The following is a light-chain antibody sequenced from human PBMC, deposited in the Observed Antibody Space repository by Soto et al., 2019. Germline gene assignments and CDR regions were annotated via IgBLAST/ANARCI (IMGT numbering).Light chain of an antibody. J-gene: IGLJ2*01. Sequence: ALTQPPSVSGSPGQSITISCTGTSSDVGGYNYVSWYQQHPGKAPKLMIYEVSNRPSGVSNRFSGSKSGNTASLTISGLQAEDEADYYCSSYTSSSTTVVFGGGTKLTVL. CDR3: SSYTSSSTTVV. CDR1: SSDVGGYNY. V-gene: IGLV2-14*01. CDR2: EVS.